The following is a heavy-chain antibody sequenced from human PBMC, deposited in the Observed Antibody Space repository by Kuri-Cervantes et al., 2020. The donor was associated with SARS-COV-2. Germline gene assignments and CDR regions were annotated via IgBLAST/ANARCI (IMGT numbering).Heavy chain of an antibody. CDR1: GYIFTSYD. Sequence: ASVKVSCKASGYIFTSYDITWVRQATGQGLEWMGWMNPDSGHTGYAQKFQGRVTITADKSTSTAYMELSSLRSEDTAVYYCARTRGIAAAYYFDYWGQGTLVTVSS. J-gene: IGHJ4*02. CDR2: MNPDSGHT. CDR3: ARTRGIAAAYYFDY. D-gene: IGHD6-13*01. V-gene: IGHV1-8*01.